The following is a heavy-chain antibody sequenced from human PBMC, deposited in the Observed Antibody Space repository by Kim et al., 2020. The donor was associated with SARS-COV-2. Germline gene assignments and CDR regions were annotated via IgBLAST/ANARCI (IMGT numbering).Heavy chain of an antibody. CDR1: GYTFTSYD. CDR3: ARSWVIVGANSWFDP. Sequence: SVKVSCKTSGYTFTSYDINWVRQATGQGLEWMGWMNPNTGYTSYVQKFQGRVTMTANTSISTAYMELSSLRSEDTAVYYCARSWVIVGANSWFDPWGQG. CDR2: MNPNTGYT. J-gene: IGHJ5*02. D-gene: IGHD1-26*01. V-gene: IGHV1-8*01.